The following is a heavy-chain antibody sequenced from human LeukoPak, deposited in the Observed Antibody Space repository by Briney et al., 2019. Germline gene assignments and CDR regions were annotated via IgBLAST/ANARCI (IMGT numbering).Heavy chain of an antibody. CDR1: GFTFGDYV. J-gene: IGHJ4*02. V-gene: IGHV3-48*03. D-gene: IGHD7-27*01. CDR3: ARTMWGFDY. Sequence: GGSLRLSCTASGFTFGDYVMSWVRQAPGKGLEWISYISSSGSITYYADSVKGRFTISRDNAKRSLFLQMNSLRVEGTAVYYCARTMWGFDYWGQGTLVTVSS. CDR2: ISSSGSIT.